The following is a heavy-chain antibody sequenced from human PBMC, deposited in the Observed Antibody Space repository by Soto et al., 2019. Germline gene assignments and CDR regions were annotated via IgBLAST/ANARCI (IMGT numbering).Heavy chain of an antibody. J-gene: IGHJ4*02. CDR1: GFTFNNYA. D-gene: IGHD2-15*01. CDR2: ISYDGSNK. V-gene: IGHV3-30-3*01. Sequence: QVQLVESGGGVVQPGRSLRLYCVASGFTFNNYAMHWVRQAPGKGLEWVAVISYDGSNKYYADSVKGRFSISRDNSKNTLYLQLNSLRAEDTTVFHCARSGGAYSPFDYWGQGTLVTVSS. CDR3: ARSGGAYSPFDY.